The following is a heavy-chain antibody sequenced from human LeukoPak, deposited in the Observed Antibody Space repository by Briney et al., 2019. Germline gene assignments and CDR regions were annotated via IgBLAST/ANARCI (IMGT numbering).Heavy chain of an antibody. CDR1: GFTFSSYA. Sequence: GGSLRLSCAASGFTFSSYAMSWVRQAPGKGLEWVSAINSAGGTYYGDSVRGRFTISRDNSKNVLYLQMNSLRAEDTALYYCAKDQNTVATAPFDYWGQGTLVTVSS. V-gene: IGHV3-23*01. D-gene: IGHD4-17*01. CDR3: AKDQNTVATAPFDY. J-gene: IGHJ4*02. CDR2: INSAGGT.